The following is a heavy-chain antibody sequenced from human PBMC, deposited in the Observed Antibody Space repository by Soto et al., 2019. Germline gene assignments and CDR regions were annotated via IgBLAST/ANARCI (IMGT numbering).Heavy chain of an antibody. J-gene: IGHJ4*02. CDR3: ARGGGHSGYFFDY. CDR2: INHGRST. Sequence: QVQLRQWGAGLLKPSETLSLRCAVYGGSLSDYSWSWIRQSPETGLEWIGEINHGRSTKYNPSLKSRVTISVDTAKNQVSLILTSATAADTAVYRCARGGGHSGYFFDYWGRGTLVTVSS. V-gene: IGHV4-34*02. D-gene: IGHD5-12*01. CDR1: GGSLSDYS.